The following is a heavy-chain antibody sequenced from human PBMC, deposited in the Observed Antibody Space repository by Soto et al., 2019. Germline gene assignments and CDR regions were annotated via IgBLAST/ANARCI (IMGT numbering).Heavy chain of an antibody. V-gene: IGHV3-23*01. J-gene: IGHJ4*02. CDR1: GFTFSSYA. CDR2: VSGSGGST. CDR3: ARRGPGTYFDY. D-gene: IGHD6-13*01. Sequence: EVQLLESGGGLVQPGGSLRLSCAASGFTFSSYAMRWVRQAPGKGLEWVSAVSGSGGSTYYSDSVKGRFTISRDNSKNTLYLQMNSLRAEDTAVYYCARRGPGTYFDYWGQGTLVTVSS.